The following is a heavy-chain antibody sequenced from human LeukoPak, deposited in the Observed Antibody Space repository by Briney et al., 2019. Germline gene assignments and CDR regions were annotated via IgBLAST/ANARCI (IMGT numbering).Heavy chain of an antibody. Sequence: PTETLSLTCTVSGGSISSTNYYWGWIRQPPGKGLEWIGSMYYSGSTHYNSSLKSRVTISVDTSKNQFSLKLSSVTAADTAMYYCARHCGRPGSHPLVCGWFDPWGQGVLVTVSS. CDR3: ARHCGRPGSHPLVCGWFDP. CDR1: GGSISSTNYY. V-gene: IGHV4-39*01. D-gene: IGHD5-12*01. CDR2: MYYSGST. J-gene: IGHJ5*02.